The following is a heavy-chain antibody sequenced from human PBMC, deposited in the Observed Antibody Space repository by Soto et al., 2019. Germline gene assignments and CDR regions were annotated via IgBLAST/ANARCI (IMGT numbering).Heavy chain of an antibody. CDR1: GGSISSYY. D-gene: IGHD5-18*01. CDR2: IYYSGST. V-gene: IGHV4-59*01. CDR3: ARIQDTASFRFEY. J-gene: IGHJ4*02. Sequence: PSETLSLTCTVSGGSISSYYWSWIRQPPGKGLEWIGYIYYSGSTNYNPSLKSRVTISVDTSKNQFSLKLSSVTAADTAVYYCARIQDTASFRFEYWGQGTLVTVSS.